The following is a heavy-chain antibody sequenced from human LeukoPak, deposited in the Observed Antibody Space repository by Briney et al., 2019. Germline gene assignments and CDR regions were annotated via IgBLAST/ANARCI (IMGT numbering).Heavy chain of an antibody. CDR2: INHNGGAT. Sequence: GGSLRLSCSASGFTYRNDAMHWVRQAPGKGLEYVSTINHNGGATYYADSVKGRFTISRDNSKNTVSLQMNSLRAEDTAVYYCATGILAASKYWGQGTLVTVSS. D-gene: IGHD6-13*01. V-gene: IGHV3-64*04. CDR1: GFTYRNDA. CDR3: ATGILAASKY. J-gene: IGHJ4*02.